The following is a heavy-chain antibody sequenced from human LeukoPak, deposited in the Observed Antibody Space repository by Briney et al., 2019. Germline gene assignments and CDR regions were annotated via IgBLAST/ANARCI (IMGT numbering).Heavy chain of an antibody. Sequence: GRSLRLSCAACGLTFSIYWMQGARRAPGRGLVWGSRINREGSTKSYAGSVKGRSTNSRENANTTRYLQMKRLRAEDTAVYYCGRAGGRSYNDAFDIWGQGTRVTVSS. V-gene: IGHV3-74*01. CDR2: INREGSTK. D-gene: IGHD1-26*01. CDR3: GRAGGRSYNDAFDI. CDR1: GLTFSIYW. J-gene: IGHJ3*02.